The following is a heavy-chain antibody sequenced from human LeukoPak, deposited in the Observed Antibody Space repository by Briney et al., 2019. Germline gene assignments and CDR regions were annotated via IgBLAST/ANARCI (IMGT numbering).Heavy chain of an antibody. CDR1: GYTFTSYD. CDR3: ASVEGRPQWLLPTDY. D-gene: IGHD6-19*01. CDR2: IIPILGIA. Sequence: GASVKVSCKASGYTFTSYDINWVRQATGQGLEWMGRIIPILGIANYAQKFQGRVTITADKSTSTAYMELSSLRSEDTAVYYCASVEGRPQWLLPTDYWGQGTLVTVSS. V-gene: IGHV1-69*04. J-gene: IGHJ4*02.